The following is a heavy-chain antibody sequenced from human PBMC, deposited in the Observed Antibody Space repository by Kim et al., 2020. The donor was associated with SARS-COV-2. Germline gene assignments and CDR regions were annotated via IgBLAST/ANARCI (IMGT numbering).Heavy chain of an antibody. CDR1: GFTFSSYA. J-gene: IGHJ3*02. CDR3: AKLRGYSSGWYRYDAFDI. D-gene: IGHD6-19*01. Sequence: GGSLRLSCAASGFTFSSYAMSWVRQAPGKGLEWVSAISGSGGSTYYADSVKGRFTISRDNSKNTLYLQMNSLRAEDTAVYYCAKLRGYSSGWYRYDAFDIWGQGTMVTVSS. V-gene: IGHV3-23*01. CDR2: ISGSGGST.